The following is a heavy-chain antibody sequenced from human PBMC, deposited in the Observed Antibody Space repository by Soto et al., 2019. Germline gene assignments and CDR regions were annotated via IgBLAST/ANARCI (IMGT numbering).Heavy chain of an antibody. V-gene: IGHV3-21*01. Sequence: EVQLVESGGGLVKPGGSLRLSCAASGFTFSSYSMNWVRQAPGKGLEWVSSISSSSSYIYYADSLKGRFTISRDNAKNSLDLPMNSLRAEDTAVYYWARDGYYVWGSYRCSDAFDIWGQGTMVTVSS. CDR2: ISSSSSYI. D-gene: IGHD3-16*02. CDR3: ARDGYYVWGSYRCSDAFDI. J-gene: IGHJ3*02. CDR1: GFTFSSYS.